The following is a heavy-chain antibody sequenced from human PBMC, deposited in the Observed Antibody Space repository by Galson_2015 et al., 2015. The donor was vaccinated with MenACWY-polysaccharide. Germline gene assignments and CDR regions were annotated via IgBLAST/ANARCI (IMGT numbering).Heavy chain of an antibody. CDR1: GFSLSTRGMR. D-gene: IGHD1-1*01. CDR3: VRSPVGSAGYLDP. J-gene: IGHJ3*01. Sequence: PALVRPTQTLTLTCTFSGFSLSTRGMRVIWIRQPPGKALEWLARIDWDDRKFYSTSLKTRPTISKDTSKNQVILTMTNMDPVDTATYYCVRSPVGSAGYLDPWGQGTMVTVSS. CDR2: IDWDDRK. V-gene: IGHV2-70*04.